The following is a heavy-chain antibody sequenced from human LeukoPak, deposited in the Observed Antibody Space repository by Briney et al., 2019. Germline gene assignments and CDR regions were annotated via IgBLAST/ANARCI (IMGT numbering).Heavy chain of an antibody. Sequence: SETLSLTCTASGGSISNYYRSWIRQPAGKGLEWIARIYSSGSLKYKPSPKSGGTTTIENTKKKFSLMQMSVTAAETAVYYCGRGVACCANGVCPPAGTFDYWGQGTLVTVSS. CDR2: IYSSGSL. J-gene: IGHJ4*02. CDR3: GRGVACCANGVCPPAGTFDY. CDR1: GGSISNYY. V-gene: IGHV4-4*07. D-gene: IGHD2-8*01.